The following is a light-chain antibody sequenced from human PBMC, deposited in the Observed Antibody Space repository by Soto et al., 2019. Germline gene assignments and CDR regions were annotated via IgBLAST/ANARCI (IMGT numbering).Light chain of an antibody. CDR3: QHYNSYSEA. CDR2: RAS. J-gene: IGKJ1*01. CDR1: HSISSW. V-gene: IGKV1-5*03. Sequence: DIQMTQSPSTLSASVGDRVTITCLASHSISSWLAWYQQKPGRLPRLLIYRASTLKSGVPSRFSGSGSGTEFTLTISSLQPDDFATYYCQHYNSYSEAFGQGTKVDIK.